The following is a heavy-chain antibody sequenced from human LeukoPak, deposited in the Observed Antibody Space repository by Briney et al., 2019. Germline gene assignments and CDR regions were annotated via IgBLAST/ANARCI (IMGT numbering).Heavy chain of an antibody. J-gene: IGHJ4*02. Sequence: GGSLRLSCAASGFTVSSNYMSWVRQAPGKGLEWVSVIYSGGSTYYADSVKGRFTISRDTSKNTLYLQMNSLRAEDTAVYYCARDIPRSSGWYGYWGQGTLVTVSS. CDR2: IYSGGST. D-gene: IGHD6-19*01. CDR3: ARDIPRSSGWYGY. CDR1: GFTVSSNY. V-gene: IGHV3-66*02.